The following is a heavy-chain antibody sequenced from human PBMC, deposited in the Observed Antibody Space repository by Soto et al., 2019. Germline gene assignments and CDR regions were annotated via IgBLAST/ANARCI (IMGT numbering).Heavy chain of an antibody. CDR1: GDSISSADYF. J-gene: IGHJ4*02. Sequence: PSETLSLTCSVSGDSISSADYFWTWIRQSPGKGLEWMGYIFHSGTTYHNPSLKGRLLISIENSKNQFSLRLTSVTAADSAVYFCAREPYLPKARIDFWGPGTLVTVSS. CDR2: IFHSGTT. CDR3: AREPYLPKARIDF. V-gene: IGHV4-30-4*01.